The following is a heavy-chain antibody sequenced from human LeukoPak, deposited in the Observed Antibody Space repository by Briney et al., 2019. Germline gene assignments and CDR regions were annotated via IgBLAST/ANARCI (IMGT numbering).Heavy chain of an antibody. Sequence: SETLSLTCTVSGGSISSGGYYWSWIRQHPGKGLEWIGYIYYSGSTYYNPSLKSRVTISVDTSKNQFSLKLSSVTAADTAVYYCAREGQRSTRLRYSSGWYMRAGFDYWGQGTLVTVSS. CDR1: GGSISSGGYY. V-gene: IGHV4-31*03. D-gene: IGHD6-19*01. J-gene: IGHJ4*02. CDR3: AREGQRSTRLRYSSGWYMRAGFDY. CDR2: IYYSGST.